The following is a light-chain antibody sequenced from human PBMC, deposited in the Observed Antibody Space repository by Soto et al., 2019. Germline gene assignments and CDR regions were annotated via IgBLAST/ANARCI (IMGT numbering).Light chain of an antibody. V-gene: IGLV2-14*01. J-gene: IGLJ1*01. Sequence: QSVLTQPASVSGSPGQSITISCTGTSSDIGGYIYASWYQQHPGKAPKLMIYEGSKRPSGVSNRFSGSKSGNTASLTISGLQAEDEADYYCSSFSSSTTLYVFGTGTKVTVL. CDR2: EGS. CDR3: SSFSSSTTLYV. CDR1: SSDIGGYIY.